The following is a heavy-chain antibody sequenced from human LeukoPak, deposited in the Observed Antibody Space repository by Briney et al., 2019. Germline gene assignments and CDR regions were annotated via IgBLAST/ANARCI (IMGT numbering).Heavy chain of an antibody. J-gene: IGHJ4*02. CDR2: ISYDGSNK. V-gene: IGHV3-30-3*01. Sequence: GGSLRLSCAASGFTFSSYAMHWVRQAPGKGLEWVAVISYDGSNKYYADSVKGRFTISRDNSKNTLYLQMNSLRAEDTAVYYCARSTVGGTNKFDYWGQGTLVTVSS. CDR3: ARSTVGGTNKFDY. CDR1: GFTFSSYA. D-gene: IGHD1-26*01.